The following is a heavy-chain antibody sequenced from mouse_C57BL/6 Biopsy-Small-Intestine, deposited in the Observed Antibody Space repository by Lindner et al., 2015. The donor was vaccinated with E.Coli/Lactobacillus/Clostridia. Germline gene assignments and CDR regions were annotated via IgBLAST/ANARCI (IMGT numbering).Heavy chain of an antibody. D-gene: IGHD1-1*01. CDR2: ISGGSSTI. J-gene: IGHJ3*01. Sequence: VQLQESGGGLVKPGGSLKLSCVASGFTFSGYGMYWVRQAPEKGLEWVAYISGGSSTIYYADTVKGRFTISRDNAKNTLFLQMTSLRSEDTAMYYCASDYYGSSPFWGQGTLVTVSA. V-gene: IGHV5-17*01. CDR3: ASDYYGSSPF. CDR1: GFTFSGYG.